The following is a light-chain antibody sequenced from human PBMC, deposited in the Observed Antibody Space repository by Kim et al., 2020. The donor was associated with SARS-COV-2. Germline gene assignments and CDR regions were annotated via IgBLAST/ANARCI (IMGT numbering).Light chain of an antibody. CDR2: DKD. V-gene: IGLV3-19*01. CDR1: SLRSYY. J-gene: IGLJ2*01. CDR3: NFRDNNPNHWV. Sequence: SSELTQDPAVSVALGQTVRITCQGDSLRSYYASWYQQKPGQAPVLVIYDKDNRPSGIPDRFSGSGSGNTASLTINGAQAEDEAGYYCNFRDNNPNHWVFG.